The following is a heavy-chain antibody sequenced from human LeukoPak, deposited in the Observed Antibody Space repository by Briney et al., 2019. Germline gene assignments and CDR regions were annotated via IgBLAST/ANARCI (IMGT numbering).Heavy chain of an antibody. CDR3: ARGLDTAMGTVSEDYGMDV. D-gene: IGHD5-18*01. V-gene: IGHV3-74*01. CDR1: GFTFSSYW. CDR2: INSDGSST. Sequence: PGGSLRLSCAASGFTFSSYWMHWVRQAPGKGLVWVSRINSDGSSTSYADSVKGRFTISRDNAKNTLSLQMNSLRAEDTAVYYCARGLDTAMGTVSEDYGMDVWGQGTTVTVSS. J-gene: IGHJ6*02.